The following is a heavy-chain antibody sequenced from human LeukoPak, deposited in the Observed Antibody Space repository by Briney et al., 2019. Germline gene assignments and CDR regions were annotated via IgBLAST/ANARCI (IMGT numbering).Heavy chain of an antibody. V-gene: IGHV1-69*05. Sequence: SVKVSCKASGGTFSSYAISWVRQAPGQGLEWMGGIIPIFGTANYAQKFQGRVTIPTDESTSTAYMELSSLRSEDTAVYYCARSSIAARHSFDYWGQGTLVTVSS. D-gene: IGHD6-6*01. CDR3: ARSSIAARHSFDY. J-gene: IGHJ4*02. CDR2: IIPIFGTA. CDR1: GGTFSSYA.